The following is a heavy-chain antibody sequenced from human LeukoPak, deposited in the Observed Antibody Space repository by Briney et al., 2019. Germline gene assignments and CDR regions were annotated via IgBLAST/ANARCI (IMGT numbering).Heavy chain of an antibody. CDR3: ARTAYDSSGYYFDY. V-gene: IGHV3-23*01. D-gene: IGHD3-22*01. J-gene: IGHJ4*02. CDR1: GFTFSSYA. CDR2: ISGSGDNT. Sequence: GGSLRLSCAASGFTFSSYAMSWVRQVPGKGLEWVSVISGSGDNTYYADSVKGRFTISRDNSKNTLYLQMNSLRAEDTAVYYCARTAYDSSGYYFDYWGQGTLVTVSS.